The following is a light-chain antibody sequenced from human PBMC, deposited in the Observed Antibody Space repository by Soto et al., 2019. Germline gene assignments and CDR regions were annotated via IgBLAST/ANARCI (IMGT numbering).Light chain of an antibody. CDR1: QSISSW. CDR3: QQYKSYWR. Sequence: DIQMTQSPSTLSASVGDRVTITCRASQSISSWLAWYQQKPGKAPKLLIYKASSLESGVPSRFSGSGSGTEFTLTISSLQADDFATYYCQQYKSYWRCVQGTKVDIK. CDR2: KAS. J-gene: IGKJ1*01. V-gene: IGKV1-5*03.